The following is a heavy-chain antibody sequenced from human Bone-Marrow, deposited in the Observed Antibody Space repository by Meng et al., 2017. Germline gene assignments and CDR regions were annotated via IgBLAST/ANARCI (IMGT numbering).Heavy chain of an antibody. CDR1: GGTFSSYA. J-gene: IGHJ6*02. CDR3: ALAPRGDYYYGMDV. Sequence: SVKVSCKASGGTFSSYAISWVRQAPGQGLEWMGGIIPIFGTANYAQKFQGRVTITTDESTSTAYMELSSLRSEDTAVYYCALAPRGDYYYGMDVWGQGNTVTVSS. D-gene: IGHD5-24*01. CDR2: IIPIFGTA. V-gene: IGHV1-69*05.